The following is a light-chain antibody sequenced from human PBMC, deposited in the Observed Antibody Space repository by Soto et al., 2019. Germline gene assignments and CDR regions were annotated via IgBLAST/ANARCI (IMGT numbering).Light chain of an antibody. J-gene: IGKJ2*01. CDR2: SAS. V-gene: IGKV1-27*01. Sequence: DIQMTQSPSSLSASVGDRVTITCRASQGISNYLAWYQQKPGKVPKLLIYSASTLQSGVPSRFSGSGSGTDFTLTISSLEPEDVATYSCQHYINASYTFGQGSKLESK. CDR1: QGISNY. CDR3: QHYINASYT.